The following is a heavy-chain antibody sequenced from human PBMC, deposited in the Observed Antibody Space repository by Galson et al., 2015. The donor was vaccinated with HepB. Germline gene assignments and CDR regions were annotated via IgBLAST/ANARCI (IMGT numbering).Heavy chain of an antibody. CDR1: GFTFSTYS. Sequence: SLRLSCAASGFTFSTYSMNWVRQAPGKGLEWVSSISSSSTYIYHADSVKGRFTISRDNAKNLLYLQMNSLRAGDTAVYFCARRDIVVSPAARTANWYFDLWGPGTLVIVSS. V-gene: IGHV3-21*06. D-gene: IGHD2-2*01. CDR2: ISSSSTYI. CDR3: ARRDIVVSPAARTANWYFDL. J-gene: IGHJ2*01.